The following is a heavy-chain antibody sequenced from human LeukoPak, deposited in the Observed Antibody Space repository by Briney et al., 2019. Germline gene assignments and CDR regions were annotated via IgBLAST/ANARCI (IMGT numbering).Heavy chain of an antibody. V-gene: IGHV4-61*05. CDR3: ARGHGGSVAGRDWFDP. D-gene: IGHD6-19*01. J-gene: IGHJ5*02. Sequence: SETLSLTCTVSGGSISSSSYYWGWIRQPPGKGLEWIGYIYYSGSTNYNPSLKSRVTISVDTSKNQFSLKLSSVTAADTAVYYCARGHGGSVAGRDWFDPWGQGTLVTVSS. CDR2: IYYSGST. CDR1: GGSISSSSYY.